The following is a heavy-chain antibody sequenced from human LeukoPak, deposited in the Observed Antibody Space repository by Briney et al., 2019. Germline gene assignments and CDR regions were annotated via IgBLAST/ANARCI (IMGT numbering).Heavy chain of an antibody. Sequence: GRSLRLSCAASGFTFSSYGMHWVRQAPGKGLEGVAVISYDGSNKYYADSVKGRFTIYRDNSKNTLYLQMNSLRAEDTAVYYCAKERWIYDSSGSNIDYWGQGTLVTVSS. D-gene: IGHD3-22*01. J-gene: IGHJ4*02. CDR3: AKERWIYDSSGSNIDY. V-gene: IGHV3-30*18. CDR1: GFTFSSYG. CDR2: ISYDGSNK.